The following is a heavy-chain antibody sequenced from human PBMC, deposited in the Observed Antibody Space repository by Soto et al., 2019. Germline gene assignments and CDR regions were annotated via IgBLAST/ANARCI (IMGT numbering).Heavy chain of an antibody. CDR1: GYTFTSYG. CDR2: ISAYNGNT. D-gene: IGHD2-15*01. CDR3: ARAEGGYCSGGSCYYPFDY. V-gene: IGHV1-18*01. J-gene: IGHJ4*02. Sequence: ASVKVSCKASGYTFTSYGISWVRQAPGQGLEWMGWISAYNGNTNYAQKLQGRVTMTKDTSTSTTYMELRSLRSDDTAVYYCARAEGGYCSGGSCYYPFDYWGQGTLVTVSS.